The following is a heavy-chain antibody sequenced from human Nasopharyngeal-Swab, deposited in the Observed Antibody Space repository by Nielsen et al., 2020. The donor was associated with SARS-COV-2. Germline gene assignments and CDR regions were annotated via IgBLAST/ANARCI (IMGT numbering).Heavy chain of an antibody. CDR1: GYTFTGYY. V-gene: IGHV1-46*01. Sequence: ASVKVSCKASGYTFTGYYMHWVRQAPGQGLEWMGIINSGGGGTSYAQKFQGRLTMTTDTTTSTVYMELSSLRAEDAAVYYCARDSDNWAIDYWGQGTLVTVSP. CDR3: ARDSDNWAIDY. CDR2: INSGGGGT. J-gene: IGHJ4*02. D-gene: IGHD1-1*01.